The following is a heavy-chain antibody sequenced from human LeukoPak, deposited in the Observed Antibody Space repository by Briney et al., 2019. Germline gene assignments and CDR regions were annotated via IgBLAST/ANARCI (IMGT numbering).Heavy chain of an antibody. Sequence: PSETLSLTCAVYGGSFSGYYWSWIRQPPGKGLEWIGEINHSGSTNYNPSLKSRVTISVDTSKTQFSLKLSSVTAADTAVYYCARFGSGWHYFDYWGQGTLVTVSS. D-gene: IGHD6-19*01. V-gene: IGHV4-34*01. CDR3: ARFGSGWHYFDY. CDR2: INHSGST. J-gene: IGHJ4*02. CDR1: GGSFSGYY.